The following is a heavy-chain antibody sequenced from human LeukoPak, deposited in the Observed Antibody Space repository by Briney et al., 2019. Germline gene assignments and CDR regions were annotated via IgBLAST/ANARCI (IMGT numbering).Heavy chain of an antibody. Sequence: SETLSLTCAVYGGSFSGYYWSWIRQPLGKGLEWIGEINHSGSTNYNPSLKSRVTISVDTSKNQFSLKLSSVTAADTAVYYCARALVPKLSFDPWGQGTLVTVSS. V-gene: IGHV4-34*01. CDR3: ARALVPKLSFDP. CDR2: INHSGST. CDR1: GGSFSGYY. J-gene: IGHJ5*02. D-gene: IGHD2-15*01.